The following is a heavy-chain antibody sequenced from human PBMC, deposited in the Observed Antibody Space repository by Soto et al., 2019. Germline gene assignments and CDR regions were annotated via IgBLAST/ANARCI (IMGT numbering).Heavy chain of an antibody. Sequence: GGSLRLSCAASGFSFNNAWMTWFRQTPGKGLEWVGRIKSKTDGETTDYAAPVKGRFTISRDDSKNTLYLQMDSLKTEDAGVYYCTTNYYDILTGYYSSFGVFDPWGQGTLVTVSS. V-gene: IGHV3-15*01. D-gene: IGHD3-9*01. CDR3: TTNYYDILTGYYSSFGVFDP. CDR2: IKSKTDGETT. CDR1: GFSFNNAW. J-gene: IGHJ5*02.